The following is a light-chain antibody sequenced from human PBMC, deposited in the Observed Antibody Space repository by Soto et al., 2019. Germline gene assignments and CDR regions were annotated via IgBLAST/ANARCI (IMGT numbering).Light chain of an antibody. CDR1: QSVSSSY. CDR3: QQYGSSPRYT. CDR2: GAS. J-gene: IGKJ2*01. Sequence: EIVLTQSPGTLSLSPGERATLSCRASQSVSSSYLAWYQQKPGQAPRLLIYGASSRATGISDRFSGSGSGTDFTLTISRLEPEDFAVYYCQQYGSSPRYTFGQGTTLEIK. V-gene: IGKV3-20*01.